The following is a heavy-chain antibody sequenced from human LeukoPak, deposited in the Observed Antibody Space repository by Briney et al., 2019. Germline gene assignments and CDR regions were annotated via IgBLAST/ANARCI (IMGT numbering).Heavy chain of an antibody. CDR2: IYYTGST. Sequence: SETLSLTCTVSGDSTSNNIYHWGWIRQPPGKGLEWIGSIYYTGSTYYNPSLKSRVPISLDTSKNQFSLKLSSVTAADTAVYYCARERRGAARRKVFNYWGQGTLVIVSS. J-gene: IGHJ4*02. CDR1: GDSTSNNIYH. V-gene: IGHV4-39*07. CDR3: ARERRGAARRKVFNY. D-gene: IGHD3-10*01.